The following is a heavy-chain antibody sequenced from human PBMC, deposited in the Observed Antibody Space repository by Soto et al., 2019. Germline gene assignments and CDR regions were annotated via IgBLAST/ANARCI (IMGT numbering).Heavy chain of an antibody. V-gene: IGHV1-18*01. CDR3: ARDLNHNKLIAEAARLGY. J-gene: IGHJ4*02. Sequence: ASVKVSCKASGYTFTSYGISWVRQAPGQGLEWMGWISAYNGNTNYAQKLQGRVTMTTDTSTSTAYMELRSLRSDDTAVYYCARDLNHNKLIAEAARLGYWGQGTLVTVSS. D-gene: IGHD6-13*01. CDR2: ISAYNGNT. CDR1: GYTFTSYG.